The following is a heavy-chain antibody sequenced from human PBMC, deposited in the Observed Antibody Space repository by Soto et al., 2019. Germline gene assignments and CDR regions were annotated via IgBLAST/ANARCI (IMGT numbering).Heavy chain of an antibody. Sequence: QVQLVESGGGVVQPGRSLRLSCAASGFTFSSYGMHWVRQAPGKGLEWVAVISYDGSNKYYADSVKGRFTISRDNSKNTLYLQMKSLRAEDTAVYYCAKARAYYYDSSALGDYWGQGTLVTVSS. CDR1: GFTFSSYG. CDR2: ISYDGSNK. J-gene: IGHJ4*02. V-gene: IGHV3-30*18. D-gene: IGHD3-22*01. CDR3: AKARAYYYDSSALGDY.